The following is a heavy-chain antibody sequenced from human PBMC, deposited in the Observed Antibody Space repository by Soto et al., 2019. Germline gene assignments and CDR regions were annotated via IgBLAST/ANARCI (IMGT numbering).Heavy chain of an antibody. Sequence: GGSLRLSCSASGFTFSSYAMHWVRQAPGKGLEYVSAISSNGGSTYYADSVKGRFTISRDNSKNTLYLQMSSLRAEDTAVYYCVKDSRDSSGFDAFDIWGQGTMVNVSS. J-gene: IGHJ3*02. V-gene: IGHV3-64D*06. CDR2: ISSNGGST. CDR3: VKDSRDSSGFDAFDI. CDR1: GFTFSSYA. D-gene: IGHD3-22*01.